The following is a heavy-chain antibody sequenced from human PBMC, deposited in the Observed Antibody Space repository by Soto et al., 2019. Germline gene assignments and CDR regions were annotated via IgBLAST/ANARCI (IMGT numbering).Heavy chain of an antibody. CDR1: GDRVARNRAA. Sequence: PLPALPISCAISGDRVARNRAASNWIRKSPSRGLEWLGRTYYRSKWNNDYAVSVKSRITINPDTSKNQFSLQLNSVTPEDTAVYYCARGSAGELLWFGVDWFDPWGQGTLVTVSS. D-gene: IGHD3-10*01. V-gene: IGHV6-1*01. J-gene: IGHJ5*02. CDR3: ARGSAGELLWFGVDWFDP. CDR2: TYYRSKWNN.